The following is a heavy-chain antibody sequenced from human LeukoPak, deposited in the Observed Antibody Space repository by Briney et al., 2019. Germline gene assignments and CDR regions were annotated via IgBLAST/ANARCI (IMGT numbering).Heavy chain of an antibody. CDR2: IHYSGST. CDR1: GGSISGYY. D-gene: IGHD6-19*01. CDR3: AREGQWLPDWFDP. Sequence: SETLSLTCTVSGGSISGYYWSWIRQPPGQGLEWIGYIHYSGSTNYNPSLTGRVTISLDMSKNQFSLKLNSMTAADTAVYYCAREGQWLPDWFDPWGQGTLVTVSS. V-gene: IGHV4-59*13. J-gene: IGHJ5*02.